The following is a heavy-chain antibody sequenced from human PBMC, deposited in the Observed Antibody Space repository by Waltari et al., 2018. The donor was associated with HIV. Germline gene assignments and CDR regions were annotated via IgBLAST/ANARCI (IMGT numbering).Heavy chain of an antibody. V-gene: IGHV4-38-2*01. J-gene: IGHJ6*02. Sequence: ETLSLTCAVSGYSISSGYYWGWIRQPPGKGLEWIGSIYHSGSTYYNPSLKSRVTISVDTSKNQFSLKLSSVTAADTAVYYCARAGGNWNYYYYYGMDVWGQGTTVTVSS. CDR1: GYSISSGYY. D-gene: IGHD1-20*01. CDR2: IYHSGST. CDR3: ARAGGNWNYYYYYGMDV.